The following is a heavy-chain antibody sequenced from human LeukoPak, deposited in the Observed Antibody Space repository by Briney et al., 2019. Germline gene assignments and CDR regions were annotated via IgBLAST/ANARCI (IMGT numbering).Heavy chain of an antibody. D-gene: IGHD4-11*01. CDR2: ISGDAGTT. Sequence: GGSLRLSCAASGFTFDKYAMHWVRQAPGKGLEWVSLISGDAGTTRYADSVQGRFTISRDNSKDFLYLQMNSLRTEDTALYYCAKGRTTTLPDYRGQGTLVTVSS. CDR1: GFTFDKYA. CDR3: AKGRTTTLPDY. V-gene: IGHV3-43*02. J-gene: IGHJ4*02.